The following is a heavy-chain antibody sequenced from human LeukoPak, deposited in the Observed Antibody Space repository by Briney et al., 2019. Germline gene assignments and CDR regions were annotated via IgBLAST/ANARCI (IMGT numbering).Heavy chain of an antibody. D-gene: IGHD2-15*01. CDR3: AKGRYCSGGSCYSGYAFDI. V-gene: IGHV3-30*18. CDR2: ISYDGSNK. Sequence: PGGSLRLSCAASGFTFSSYGMHWVRQAPGKGLEWVAVISYDGSNKYYADSVKGRFTISRDNSENTLYLQMNSLRAEDTAVYYCAKGRYCSGGSCYSGYAFDIWGQGTMVTVSS. CDR1: GFTFSSYG. J-gene: IGHJ3*02.